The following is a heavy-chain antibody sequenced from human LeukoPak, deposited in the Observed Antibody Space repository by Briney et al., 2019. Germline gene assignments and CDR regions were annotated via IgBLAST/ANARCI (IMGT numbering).Heavy chain of an antibody. D-gene: IGHD3-3*01. Sequence: GGSLRLSCAASGFTFSSYSMNWVRQAPGKGLEWVSYISSSSSSTIYYADSVKGRFTISRDNAKNSLYLQMNSLRAEDTAVYYCARDGAYYDFWSGSPVDYWGQGTLVTVSS. CDR2: ISSSSSSTI. J-gene: IGHJ4*02. V-gene: IGHV3-48*01. CDR3: ARDGAYYDFWSGSPVDY. CDR1: GFTFSSYS.